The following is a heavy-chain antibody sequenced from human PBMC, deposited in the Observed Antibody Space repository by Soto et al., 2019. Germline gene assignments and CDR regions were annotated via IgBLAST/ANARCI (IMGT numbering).Heavy chain of an antibody. CDR1: GFTFGSYG. J-gene: IGHJ6*02. CDR3: TSGILTADYYYYYGMDV. CDR2: ISYDGGNK. D-gene: IGHD1-26*01. Sequence: GGSLRLSCAASGFTFGSYGMHWVRQAPGKGLEWVAVISYDGGNKYYADSVKGRFTISRDNSKNTLYLQMNSLRAEDTAVYYCTSGILTADYYYYYGMDVWGQGTTVTVSS. V-gene: IGHV3-30*03.